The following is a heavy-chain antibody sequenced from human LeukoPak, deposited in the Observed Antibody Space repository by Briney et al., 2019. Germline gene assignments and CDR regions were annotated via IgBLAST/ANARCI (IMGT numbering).Heavy chain of an antibody. Sequence: GGSLRLSCAASGFTFSSYGMHWVRQAPGKGLEWVAVISYDGSNKYYADSVKGRFTISRDNSKNTLYLQMNSLRSEDTAVYYCAKDRGSLSIDYWGQGTLVTVSS. V-gene: IGHV3-30*18. CDR2: ISYDGSNK. D-gene: IGHD3-10*01. CDR3: AKDRGSLSIDY. J-gene: IGHJ4*02. CDR1: GFTFSSYG.